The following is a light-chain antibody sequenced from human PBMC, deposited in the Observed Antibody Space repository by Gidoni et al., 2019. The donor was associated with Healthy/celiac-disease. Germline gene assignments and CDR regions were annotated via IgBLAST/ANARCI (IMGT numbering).Light chain of an antibody. CDR1: QLVRSY. V-gene: IGKV3-11*01. CDR3: QQRSNWPMLT. CDR2: YAS. Sequence: EIVLTQSPATLSLSPGERATLSCRASQLVRSYLAWYQQKPGQAPRLLFYYASNRATGIPARFSGSGSGTDVTLTISSLEPEDFAVYYCQQRSNWPMLTFGGGTKVEIK. J-gene: IGKJ4*01.